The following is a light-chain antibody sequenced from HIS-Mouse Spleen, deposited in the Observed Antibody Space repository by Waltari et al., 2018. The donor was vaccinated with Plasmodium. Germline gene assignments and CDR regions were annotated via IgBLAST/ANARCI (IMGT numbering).Light chain of an antibody. V-gene: IGLV3-10*01. J-gene: IGLJ3*02. Sequence: SYELTQPPSVSVSPGQTAMITCSGDALPKKSAYLYQQKSGQAPVLVIYEDSKRPSGIPERFSGSSSGTMATLTISGAQVEDEADYYCYSTDSSGNHRVFGGGTKLTVL. CDR3: YSTDSSGNHRV. CDR2: EDS. CDR1: ALPKKS.